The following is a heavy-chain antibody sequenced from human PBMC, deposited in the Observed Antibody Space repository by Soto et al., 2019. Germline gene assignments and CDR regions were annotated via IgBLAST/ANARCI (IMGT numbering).Heavy chain of an antibody. CDR1: GGSISSGGYY. J-gene: IGHJ5*02. V-gene: IGHV4-31*03. CDR3: ARGPSERRYFDWLHRLDP. CDR2: IYYSGST. D-gene: IGHD3-9*01. Sequence: SETLSLTCTVSGGSISSGGYYWSWIRQHPGKGLEWIGYIYYSGSTYYNPSLKSRVTISVDTSKNQFSLRLSSVTAADTAVYYCARGPSERRYFDWLHRLDPWGQGTLVTVSS.